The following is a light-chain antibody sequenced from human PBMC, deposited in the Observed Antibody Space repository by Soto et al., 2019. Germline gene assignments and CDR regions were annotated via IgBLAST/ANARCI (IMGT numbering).Light chain of an antibody. CDR2: EVS. J-gene: IGLJ2*01. Sequence: QSALTQPRSVSGSPGQSVTISCTGTNSNIGDYKYVAWYQQSPGKAPKLIIYEVSERPAGVPDRFSGSKSGSTASLTISGLQGEDEADYYCCSYIGTILFGGGTKLTVL. CDR1: NSNIGDYKY. CDR3: CSYIGTIL. V-gene: IGLV2-11*01.